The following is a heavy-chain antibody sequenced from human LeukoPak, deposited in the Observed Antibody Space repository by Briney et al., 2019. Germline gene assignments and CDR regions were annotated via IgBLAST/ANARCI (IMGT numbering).Heavy chain of an antibody. CDR3: ARQPYMLGAYYFDY. CDR1: GGSMSSYY. V-gene: IGHV4-59*08. Sequence: SETLSLTCTVSGGSMSSYYWSWIRPPPGKGVEWIGYIFHTGSTNYNPSLKSRVTLSEDTSKNQFSLKLGSVTAADTAVYYCARQPYMLGAYYFDYWGQGTLVTVSS. CDR2: IFHTGST. J-gene: IGHJ4*02. D-gene: IGHD1-26*01.